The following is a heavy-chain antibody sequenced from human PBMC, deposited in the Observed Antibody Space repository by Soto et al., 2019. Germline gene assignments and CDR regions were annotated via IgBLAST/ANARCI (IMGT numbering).Heavy chain of an antibody. D-gene: IGHD6-6*01. V-gene: IGHV3-11*01. Sequence: GGSLRRSFAASGFTFSYYYMSWIRQAPGKVLELVSYISSGGSMIYYADSVKGRFTISRDNAKNSLYLQMNSLRAEETAVYYCARGIAARSFDIWGEWTMVTVSS. J-gene: IGHJ3*02. CDR2: ISSGGSMI. CDR3: ARGIAARSFDI. CDR1: GFTFSYYY.